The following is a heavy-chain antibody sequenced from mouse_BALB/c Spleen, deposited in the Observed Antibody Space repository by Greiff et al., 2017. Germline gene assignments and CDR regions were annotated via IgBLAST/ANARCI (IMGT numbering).Heavy chain of an antibody. Sequence: EVMLVESGGGLVQPGGSRKLSCAASGFTFSSFGMHWVRQAPEKGLEWVAYISSGSSTIYYADTVKGRFTISRDNPKNTLFLQMTSLRSEDTAMYYCARGGTDYAMDYWGQGTSVTVSS. D-gene: IGHD3-3*01. CDR3: ARGGTDYAMDY. V-gene: IGHV5-17*02. CDR2: ISSGSSTI. CDR1: GFTFSSFG. J-gene: IGHJ4*01.